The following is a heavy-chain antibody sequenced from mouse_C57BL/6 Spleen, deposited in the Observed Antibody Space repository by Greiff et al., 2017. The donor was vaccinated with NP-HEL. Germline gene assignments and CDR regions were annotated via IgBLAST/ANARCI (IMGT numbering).Heavy chain of an antibody. V-gene: IGHV5-4*01. J-gene: IGHJ3*01. CDR2: ISDGGSYT. CDR1: GFTFSSYA. D-gene: IGHD2-3*01. Sequence: EVKLMESGGGLVKPGGSLKLSCAASGFTFSSYAMSWVRQTPEKRLEWVATISDGGSYTYYPDNVKGRFTISRDNAKNNLYLQMSHLKSEDTAMYYCARDLAAYDWFAYWGQGTLVTVSA. CDR3: ARDLAAYDWFAY.